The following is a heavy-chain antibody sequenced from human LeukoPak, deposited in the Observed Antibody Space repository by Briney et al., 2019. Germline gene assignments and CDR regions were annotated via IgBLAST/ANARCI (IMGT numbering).Heavy chain of an antibody. J-gene: IGHJ3*02. V-gene: IGHV3-53*01. Sequence: PGGSLRLSCAASGFTVSSNSMSWVRQAPGKGLEWVSVIYSGGSTYYADSVKGRFTLSRDDSKNTLYLQMNSLRAGDTAVYYCAREAMVTNAFDIWGQGTMVTVSS. CDR2: IYSGGST. CDR3: AREAMVTNAFDI. D-gene: IGHD5-18*01. CDR1: GFTVSSNS.